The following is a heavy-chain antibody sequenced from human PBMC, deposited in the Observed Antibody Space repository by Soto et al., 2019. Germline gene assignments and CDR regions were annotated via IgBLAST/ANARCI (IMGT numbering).Heavy chain of an antibody. V-gene: IGHV5-51*01. CDR2: IYPGDSDT. Sequence: GSLKVSCKGSGYSFTSYWIGWVRQMPVKGLEWMGIIYPGDSDTRYSPSFQGQVTISADKSISTAYLQWISLEASDTAMYYCARHGSQALAMAGTYYYCMDRVGQGTKVTVSS. CDR1: GYSFTSYW. J-gene: IGHJ6*02. D-gene: IGHD6-19*01. CDR3: ARHGSQALAMAGTYYYCMDR.